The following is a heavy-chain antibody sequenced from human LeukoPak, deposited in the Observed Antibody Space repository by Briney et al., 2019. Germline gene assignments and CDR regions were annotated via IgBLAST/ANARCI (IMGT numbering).Heavy chain of an antibody. CDR2: IYYSGST. J-gene: IGHJ3*02. D-gene: IGHD2-21*02. Sequence: PSETLSLTCTVSGGSISSGSYYWGWIRQPPGKGLEWIGSIYYSGSTYYNPSLKSRVTISVDTSKNQFSLKLSSVTAADTAVYYCARVAYCGGDCYSNGLEDAFDIWGQGTMVTVSS. CDR1: GGSISSGSYY. CDR3: ARVAYCGGDCYSNGLEDAFDI. V-gene: IGHV4-39*01.